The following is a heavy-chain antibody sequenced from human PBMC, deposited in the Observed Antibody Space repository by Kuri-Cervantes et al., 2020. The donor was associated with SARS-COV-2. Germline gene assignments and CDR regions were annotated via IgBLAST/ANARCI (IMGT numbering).Heavy chain of an antibody. J-gene: IGHJ6*02. D-gene: IGHD4-23*01. Sequence: GSLRLSCTVSGGSISSYYWSWIRQPPGKGLEWIGYIYYSGTTNYNPSLKSRVTISVDTSKNQFSLKLSSVTAADTAVYYCAKLPSYYYYGMDVWGQGTTVTVSS. CDR2: IYYSGTT. CDR3: AKLPSYYYYGMDV. V-gene: IGHV4-59*01. CDR1: GGSISSYY.